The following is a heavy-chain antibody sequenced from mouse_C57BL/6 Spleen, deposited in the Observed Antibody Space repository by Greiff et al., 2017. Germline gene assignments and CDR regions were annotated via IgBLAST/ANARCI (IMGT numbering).Heavy chain of an antibody. CDR1: GFTFSDYG. V-gene: IGHV5-17*01. CDR3: ASGPYAYAMDY. Sequence: EVMLVESGGGLVKPGGSLKLSCAASGFTFSDYGMHWVRQAPEKGLEWVAYISSGSSTIYYADTVKGRFTISRDNAKNTLFLQMTSLRSEDTAMYYCASGPYAYAMDYWGQGTSVTVSS. J-gene: IGHJ4*01. CDR2: ISSGSSTI. D-gene: IGHD6-5*01.